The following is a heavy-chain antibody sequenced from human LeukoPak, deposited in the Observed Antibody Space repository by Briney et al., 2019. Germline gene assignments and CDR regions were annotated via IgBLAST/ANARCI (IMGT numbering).Heavy chain of an antibody. Sequence: GGSLRLSCAASGFTFSSYAMSWVRQAPGKGLEWVSAISGSGGSTYYADSVKGRFTISRDNSKNTLYLQMNSLRAEDTAVYYCAKDTSLYGSGSYFDYWGQGTLVTVSS. D-gene: IGHD3-10*01. V-gene: IGHV3-23*01. CDR1: GFTFSSYA. CDR2: ISGSGGST. CDR3: AKDTSLYGSGSYFDY. J-gene: IGHJ4*02.